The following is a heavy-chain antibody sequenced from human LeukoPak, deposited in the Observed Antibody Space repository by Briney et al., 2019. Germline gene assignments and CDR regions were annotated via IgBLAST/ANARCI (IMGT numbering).Heavy chain of an antibody. D-gene: IGHD1-26*01. CDR2: IYHSGST. J-gene: IGHJ4*02. CDR1: GGSISSGGYY. V-gene: IGHV4-30-2*01. Sequence: SQTLSLTCTVSGGSISSGGYYWSWIRQPPGKGLEWIGYIYHSGSTYYNPSLKSRVTISVDRSKNQSSLKLSSVTAADTAVYYCARARPGRGTPTLDYWGQGTLVTVSS. CDR3: ARARPGRGTPTLDY.